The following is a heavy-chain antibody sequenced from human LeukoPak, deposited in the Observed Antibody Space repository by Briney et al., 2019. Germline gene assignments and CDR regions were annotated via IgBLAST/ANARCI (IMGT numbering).Heavy chain of an antibody. D-gene: IGHD6-13*01. CDR2: INPNSGGT. CDR3: ARSVAAGSYYFDY. CDR1: RYTFTGYY. Sequence: GASVKVSCKASRYTFTGYYMHWVRQAPGQGLEWMGWINPNSGGTNYAQKFQGRVTMTRDTSISTAYMELSRLTSDDTAVYYCARSVAAGSYYFDYWGQGTLVTVSS. V-gene: IGHV1-2*02. J-gene: IGHJ4*02.